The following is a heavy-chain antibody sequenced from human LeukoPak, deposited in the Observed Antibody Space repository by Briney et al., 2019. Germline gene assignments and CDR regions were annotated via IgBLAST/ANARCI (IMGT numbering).Heavy chain of an antibody. D-gene: IGHD6-19*01. V-gene: IGHV5-51*01. CDR1: GYSFTNYW. J-gene: IGHJ4*02. Sequence: KHGESLKISCKDSGYSFTNYWIGWVRQMPGKGLEWMGIIHSADSNTKYSPSFQGQVTISADKSISTAYLQWSGLKASDTAMYYCARHPSDTSGWPLDYWGQGTLVTVSS. CDR3: ARHPSDTSGWPLDY. CDR2: IHSADSNT.